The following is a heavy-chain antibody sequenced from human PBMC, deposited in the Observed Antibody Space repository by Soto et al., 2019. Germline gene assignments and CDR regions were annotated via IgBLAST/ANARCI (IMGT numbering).Heavy chain of an antibody. D-gene: IGHD2-2*01. CDR3: ARMIVLVPAAEYYFDY. V-gene: IGHV1-69*12. CDR1: GGTFSSYA. CDR2: IIPIFGTA. J-gene: IGHJ4*02. Sequence: QVQLVQSGAEVKKPGSSVNVSCKASGGTFSSYAISWVRQAPGQGLEWMGGIIPIFGTANYAQKFQGRVTITADESTSTAYMELSSLRSEDTAVYYCARMIVLVPAAEYYFDYWGQGTLVTVSS.